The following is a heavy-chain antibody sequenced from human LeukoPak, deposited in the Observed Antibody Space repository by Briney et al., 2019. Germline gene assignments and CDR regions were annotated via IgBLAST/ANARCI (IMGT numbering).Heavy chain of an antibody. CDR1: GYTLPELS. J-gene: IGHJ5*02. CDR2: FDPEDGET. V-gene: IGHV1-24*01. Sequence: ASVKVSCQFSGYTLPELSMHWVRPAPGKGLEGMGGFDPEDGETIYAQKFQGRVTMTEDTSTDTAYMELSSLRSEDTAVYYCATVTGYSHGGQNNWFDPWGQGTLVTVSS. CDR3: ATVTGYSHGGQNNWFDP. D-gene: IGHD2-21*01.